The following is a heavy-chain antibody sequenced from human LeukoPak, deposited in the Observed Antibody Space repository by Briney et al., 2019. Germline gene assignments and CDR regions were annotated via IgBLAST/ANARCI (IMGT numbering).Heavy chain of an antibody. D-gene: IGHD2-15*01. CDR2: SDPEDGET. CDR1: GYTLTELS. V-gene: IGHV1-24*01. CDR3: ATGNCSGGSCYSVDWFDP. Sequence: ASVKVSCKVSGYTLTELSMHWVRQAPGKGVEWMGGSDPEDGETIYAQKFQGRVTMTEDTSTDTAYMELSSLRSEDTAVYYCATGNCSGGSCYSVDWFDPWGQGTLVTVSS. J-gene: IGHJ5*02.